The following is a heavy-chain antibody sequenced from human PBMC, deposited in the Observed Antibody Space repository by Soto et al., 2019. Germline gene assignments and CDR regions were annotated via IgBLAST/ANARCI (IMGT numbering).Heavy chain of an antibody. V-gene: IGHV4-39*01. D-gene: IGHD6-13*01. CDR3: RRSSRYSTDV. CDR2: IYSTGNT. J-gene: IGHJ6*02. CDR1: GDSIRNSSY. Sequence: SQTLPLTCTVVGDSIRNSSYWLRIRQPPGKGLEWIGSIYSTGNTYYNPSLNSQVTISVDTSKNQFSLNEISVTAADTAVYYCRRSSRYSTDVWGQGTTVTVSS.